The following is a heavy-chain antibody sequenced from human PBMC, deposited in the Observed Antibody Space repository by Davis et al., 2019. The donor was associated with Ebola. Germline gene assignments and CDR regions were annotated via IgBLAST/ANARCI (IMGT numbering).Heavy chain of an antibody. D-gene: IGHD5-24*01. CDR1: GGSISSYY. CDR3: ARVGGDGSSYLEAFDY. J-gene: IGHJ4*02. V-gene: IGHV4-59*01. Sequence: MPGGSLRLSCTVSGGSISSYYWSWIRQPPGKGLEWIGYIYYSGTTNYNPSLKSRVTISLDTSRNQFSLKVNSVTAADTAVYYCARVGGDGSSYLEAFDYWGQGTLVTVSS. CDR2: IYYSGTT.